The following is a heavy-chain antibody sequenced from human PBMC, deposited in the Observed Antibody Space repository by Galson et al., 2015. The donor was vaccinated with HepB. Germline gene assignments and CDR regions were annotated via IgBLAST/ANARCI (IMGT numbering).Heavy chain of an antibody. J-gene: IGHJ4*02. CDR1: GFTFSSYG. Sequence: SLRLSCAASGFTFSSYGMHWVRQAPGKGLEWVAVISPDGGNKFYADSVKGRLTISRDNSKNTLYLQMNSLRTEDTAVYYCAKDPQYDIGVIAHWGQGTLVTVSS. CDR2: ISPDGGNK. V-gene: IGHV3-30*18. D-gene: IGHD3-10*01. CDR3: AKDPQYDIGVIAH.